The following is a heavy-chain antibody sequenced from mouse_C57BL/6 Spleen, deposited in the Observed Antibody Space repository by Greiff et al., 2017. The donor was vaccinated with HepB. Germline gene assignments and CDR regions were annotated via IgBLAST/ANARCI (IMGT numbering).Heavy chain of an antibody. CDR1: GFSLTSYG. Sequence: QVQLKQSGPGLVQPSQSLSITCTVSGFSLTSYGVHWVRQSPGKGLEWLGVIWSGGSTDYNAAFISRLSISKDNSKSQVFFKMNSLQADDTAIYYCARRDAGFDYWGQGTTLTVSS. D-gene: IGHD3-3*01. CDR2: IWSGGST. J-gene: IGHJ2*01. V-gene: IGHV2-2*01. CDR3: ARRDAGFDY.